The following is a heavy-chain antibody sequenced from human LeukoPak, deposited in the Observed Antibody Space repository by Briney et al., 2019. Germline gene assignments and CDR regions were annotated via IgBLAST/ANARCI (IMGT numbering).Heavy chain of an antibody. CDR3: VKGYSGPTGSFDY. J-gene: IGHJ4*02. CDR2: ISGSGINT. D-gene: IGHD1-1*01. CDR1: GFTFNIYA. V-gene: IGHV3-23*01. Sequence: GGSLRLSCAASGFTFNIYAMTWVRQAPGKGLEWVSIISGSGINTYSADSVKGRFTISRDNSKNTVHLQMNSLRAEDTAVYYCVKGYSGPTGSFDYWGQGTPASVSS.